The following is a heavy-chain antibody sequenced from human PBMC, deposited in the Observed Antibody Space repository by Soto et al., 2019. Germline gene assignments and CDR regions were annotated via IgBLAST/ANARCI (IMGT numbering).Heavy chain of an antibody. CDR3: ARSPPAYCGCDCYWGMDV. V-gene: IGHV3-74*01. J-gene: IGHJ6*04. CDR1: GFTFSSYW. Sequence: GGSLRLSCAASGFTFSSYWMHWVRQAPGKGLEWVSRINSDGSSTSYADSVKGRFTISSDNAKNTLYLQMNSLRAEDAAVYCCARSPPAYCGCDCYWGMDVWGKGTTVTVSS. D-gene: IGHD2-21*01. CDR2: INSDGSST.